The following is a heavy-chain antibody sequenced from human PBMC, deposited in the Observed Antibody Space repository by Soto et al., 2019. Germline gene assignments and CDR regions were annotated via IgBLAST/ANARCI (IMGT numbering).Heavy chain of an antibody. Sequence: ASVKVSCKASGGTFSSYAISWVLQAPGQGLEWMGGIIPIFGTANYAQKFQGRVTITADESTSTAYMELSSLRSEDTAVYYCARESGDWIAFDYWGQGTLVTVSS. D-gene: IGHD1-1*01. CDR1: GGTFSSYA. J-gene: IGHJ4*02. CDR3: ARESGDWIAFDY. V-gene: IGHV1-69*13. CDR2: IIPIFGTA.